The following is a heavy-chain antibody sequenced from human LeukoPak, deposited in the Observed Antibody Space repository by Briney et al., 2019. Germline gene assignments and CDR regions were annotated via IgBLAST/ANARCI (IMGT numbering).Heavy chain of an antibody. Sequence: PSETLSLTCTVSGGSISSYYWSWIRQPPGKGLEWIGYIYYSGSTYYNPSLKSRVTISVDTSKNQFSLKLSSVTAADTAVYYCARDVYYYGMDVWGQGTTVTVSS. J-gene: IGHJ6*02. V-gene: IGHV4-59*12. CDR2: IYYSGST. CDR3: ARDVYYYGMDV. CDR1: GGSISSYY.